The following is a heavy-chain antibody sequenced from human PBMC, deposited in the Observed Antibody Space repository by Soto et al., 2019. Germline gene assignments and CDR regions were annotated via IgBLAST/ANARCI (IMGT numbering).Heavy chain of an antibody. CDR1: GFTFSDYY. CDR3: ARDADILTGSDAFDI. J-gene: IGHJ3*02. D-gene: IGHD3-9*01. CDR2: IGSSSSYT. Sequence: QVQLVESGGGLVKPGGSLRLSCAASGFTFSDYYMSWIRQAPGKGLERVSYIGSSSSYTNYADSVKGRFTISRDSAKNSLYLQMNSLRAEDTAVYYCARDADILTGSDAFDIWGQGTMVTVSS. V-gene: IGHV3-11*05.